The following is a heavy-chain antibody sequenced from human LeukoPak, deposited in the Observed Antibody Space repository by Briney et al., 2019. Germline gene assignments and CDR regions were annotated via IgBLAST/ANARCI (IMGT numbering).Heavy chain of an antibody. Sequence: GGSLRLSCAASGFTFSSYSMHWVRQAPGKGLEWVSSISSSRSYIYYADSVKGRFTISRDNAKNSLYLQMNSPGAEATAVYYCARAKPAAGSFDYWGQGTLVTVSS. D-gene: IGHD2-2*01. CDR3: ARAKPAAGSFDY. CDR1: GFTFSSYS. J-gene: IGHJ4*02. V-gene: IGHV3-21*01. CDR2: ISSSRSYI.